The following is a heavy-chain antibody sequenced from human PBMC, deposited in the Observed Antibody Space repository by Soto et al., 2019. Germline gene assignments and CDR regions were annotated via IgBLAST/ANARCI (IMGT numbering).Heavy chain of an antibody. CDR2: INDGNGNT. Sequence: GSLRLSCAASGFTFNSYARHWVRQAPGKGLEWMGWINDGNGNTKYAEKFQGRVTITRDTSASTAYMELSSLRSEDTAVYYCARGPLEIAVAGTNFDYWGQGTLVTVSS. CDR1: GFTFNSYA. J-gene: IGHJ4*02. V-gene: IGHV1-3*01. D-gene: IGHD6-19*01. CDR3: ARGPLEIAVAGTNFDY.